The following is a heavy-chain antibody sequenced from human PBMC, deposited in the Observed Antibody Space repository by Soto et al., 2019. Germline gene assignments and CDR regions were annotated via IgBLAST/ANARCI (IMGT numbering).Heavy chain of an antibody. V-gene: IGHV3-48*02. D-gene: IGHD1-7*01. CDR3: ARAGNFDDERGHLKVAFDV. J-gene: IGHJ3*01. CDR1: EFSFSSYS. Sequence: PGGSLGLSCAASEFSFSSYSFIWVRQAPGKGLEWLSYISSGTSDIKYADSVKGRFTISRDNVRHSLYLQMNSLRDEDTALYYCARAGNFDDERGHLKVAFDVWGHGTLVTVSS. CDR2: ISSGTSDI.